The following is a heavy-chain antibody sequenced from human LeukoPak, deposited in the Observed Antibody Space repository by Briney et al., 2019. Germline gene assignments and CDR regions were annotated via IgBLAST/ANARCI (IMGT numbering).Heavy chain of an antibody. J-gene: IGHJ5*02. CDR3: ARHAVVERYSGWIYMGVWFDP. D-gene: IGHD6-19*01. CDR2: IYPGDSDT. Sequence: GESLKISCKGSGYSFTSYWIGWVRQMPGKGLEWMGIIYPGDSDTRYSPSFQGQVTISADKSISTAYLQWSSLKASDTAMYYCARHAVVERYSGWIYMGVWFDPRGQGTLVTVSS. V-gene: IGHV5-51*01. CDR1: GYSFTSYW.